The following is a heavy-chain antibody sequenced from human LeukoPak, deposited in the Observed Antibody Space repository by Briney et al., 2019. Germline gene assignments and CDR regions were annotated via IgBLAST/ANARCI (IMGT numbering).Heavy chain of an antibody. CDR1: GYTFTGYY. J-gene: IGHJ6*02. V-gene: IGHV1-2*02. Sequence: ASVKVSCKASGYTFTGYYMHWVRQAPGQGLEWMGWINPNSGCTNYAQKFQGRVTMTRDTSISTAYMELSRLRSDDTAVYYCARDPYSSSWYPWDRVVYYYYGMDVWGQGTTVTVSS. D-gene: IGHD6-13*01. CDR3: ARDPYSSSWYPWDRVVYYYYGMDV. CDR2: INPNSGCT.